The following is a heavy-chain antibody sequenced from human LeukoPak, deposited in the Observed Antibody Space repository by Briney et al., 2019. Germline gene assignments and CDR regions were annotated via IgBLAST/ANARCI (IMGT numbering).Heavy chain of an antibody. V-gene: IGHV3-48*01. CDR2: ISSSSSTI. D-gene: IGHD3-10*01. J-gene: IGHJ4*02. CDR1: GFTVSSNY. Sequence: PGGSLRLSCAASGFTVSSNYMNWVRQAPGKGLEWVSYISSSSSTIYYADSVKGRFTISRDNAKNSLYLQMNSLRAEDTAVYYCARDRGSAIYYGSGGGESDYWGQGTLVTVSS. CDR3: ARDRGSAIYYGSGGGESDY.